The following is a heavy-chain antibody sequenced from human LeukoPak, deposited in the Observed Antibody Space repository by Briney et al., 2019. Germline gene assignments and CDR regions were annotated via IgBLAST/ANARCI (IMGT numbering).Heavy chain of an antibody. CDR3: TMGYYDSSGYYVTGRD. CDR1: GFTFSGSA. J-gene: IGHJ4*02. V-gene: IGHV3-73*01. Sequence: GGSLRLSCAASGFTFSGSAIHWVRQASGKGLEWVGLIRGKANPDATAYGASVKGRFTISRDDSKNTAYLQMNSLKTEDTAVYYCTMGYYDSSGYYVTGRDWGQGTLVTVSS. D-gene: IGHD3-22*01. CDR2: IRGKANPDAT.